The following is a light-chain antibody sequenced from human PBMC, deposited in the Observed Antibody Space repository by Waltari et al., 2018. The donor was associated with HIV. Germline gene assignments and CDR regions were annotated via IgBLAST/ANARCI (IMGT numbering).Light chain of an antibody. CDR1: RSNIGNNY. CDR3: GTWDSGKNVWV. Sequence: QSVLTQPPSVSAAPGQTVTISSSGSRSNIGNNYVSWYPQVTGAAPKLVLYDNNERPSGIRDRFAGSKSGTSATLDITGLQPGDEADYYCGTWDSGKNVWVFGGGTKLTVL. J-gene: IGLJ3*02. CDR2: DNN. V-gene: IGLV1-51*01.